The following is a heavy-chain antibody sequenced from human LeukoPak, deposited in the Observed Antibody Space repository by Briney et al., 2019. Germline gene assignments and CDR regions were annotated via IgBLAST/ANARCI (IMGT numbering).Heavy chain of an antibody. CDR2: IIPILGMA. CDR1: GATFTSYD. J-gene: IGHJ4*02. V-gene: IGHV1-69*04. CDR3: ATESSCGGDCYDDY. Sequence: SVKLSCKASGATFTSYDISWVRQAPGQGLEWMGRIIPILGMANYAQKFYGRVTITTAKSTSTAYMELSSLRSGDTGTYYCATESSCGGDCYDDYCGWGTGVTVS. D-gene: IGHD2-21*02.